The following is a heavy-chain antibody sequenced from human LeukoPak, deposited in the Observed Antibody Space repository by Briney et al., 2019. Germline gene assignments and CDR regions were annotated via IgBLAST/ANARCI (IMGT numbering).Heavy chain of an antibody. CDR3: ARDGVLGETGY. J-gene: IGHJ4*02. CDR2: IYTSGST. Sequence: PSETLSLTRTVSGGPISSGSYYWSWIRQPAGKGLEWIGRIYTSGSTNYNPSLKSRVTISLDTSKNQFSLKVNSVTAADTAVYYCARDGVLGETGYWGQGTLVTVSS. CDR1: GGPISSGSYY. D-gene: IGHD1-26*01. V-gene: IGHV4-61*02.